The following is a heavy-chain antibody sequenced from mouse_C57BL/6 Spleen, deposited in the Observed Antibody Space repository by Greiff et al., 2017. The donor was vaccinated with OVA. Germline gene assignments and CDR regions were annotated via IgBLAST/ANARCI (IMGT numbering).Heavy chain of an antibody. CDR1: GYTFTSYW. Sequence: QVQLQQPGTDLVKPGASVKLSCKASGYTFTSYWMHWVKQRPGQGLEWIGNINPSNGGTNYHEKFKSKATLTVDKSSSTAYMQLSSLTSEDSAVYYCARGFYYDYDGEFAYWGQGTLVTVSA. J-gene: IGHJ3*01. CDR2: INPSNGGT. CDR3: ARGFYYDYDGEFAY. V-gene: IGHV1-53*01. D-gene: IGHD2-4*01.